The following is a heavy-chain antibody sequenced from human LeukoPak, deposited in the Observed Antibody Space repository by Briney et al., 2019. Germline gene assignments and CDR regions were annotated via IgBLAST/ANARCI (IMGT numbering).Heavy chain of an antibody. V-gene: IGHV3-48*03. CDR2: ISSSGSTI. CDR1: GFTFSSYE. J-gene: IGHJ4*02. Sequence: QPGGSLRLSCAASGFTFSSYEMNWVRQAPGKGLEWVSYISSSGSTIYYADSVSGRFTISRDNSKNSLYLQMNSLRTDDTALYYCVKGRGFTSFDYWGQGTLVTVSS. D-gene: IGHD3-10*01. CDR3: VKGRGFTSFDY.